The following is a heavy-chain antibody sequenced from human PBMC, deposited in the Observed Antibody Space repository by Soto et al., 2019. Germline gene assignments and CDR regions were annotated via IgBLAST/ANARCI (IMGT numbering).Heavy chain of an antibody. V-gene: IGHV3-23*01. CDR2: ISGSGGST. Sequence: EVQLLESGGGLVQPGGSLRLSCAASGFTFSSYAMSWVRQAPGKGLEWVSAISGSGGSTYYADYVKGRFTISRDNSKNTLYLQMNSLRAEDTAVYYCAKMVGRTFGESDDAFDIWGQGTMVTVSS. CDR1: GFTFSSYA. J-gene: IGHJ3*02. CDR3: AKMVGRTFGESDDAFDI. D-gene: IGHD3-10*01.